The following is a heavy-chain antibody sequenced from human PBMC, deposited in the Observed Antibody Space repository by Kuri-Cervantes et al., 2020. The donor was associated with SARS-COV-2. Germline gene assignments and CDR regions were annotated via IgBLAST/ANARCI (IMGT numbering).Heavy chain of an antibody. V-gene: IGHV3-66*02. CDR3: ARDLGTIQGRDY. D-gene: IGHD1-1*01. CDR1: GFMFSRYW. J-gene: IGHJ4*02. Sequence: GGSLRLSCAASGFMFSRYWMSWVRQAPGKGLEWVSVIYSGGSTYYADSVKGRFTISRDNSKNTLYLQMNSLRAEDTAVYYCARDLGTIQGRDYWGQGTLVTVSS. CDR2: IYSGGST.